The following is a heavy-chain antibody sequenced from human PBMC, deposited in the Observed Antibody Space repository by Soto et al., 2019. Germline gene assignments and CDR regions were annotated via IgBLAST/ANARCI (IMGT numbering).Heavy chain of an antibody. Sequence: GASMKVSCKASGGTFSSYAISWVRQAPGQGLEWMGGIIPIFGTANYAQKFQGRVTITADESTSTAYMELSSLRSEDTAVYYCASSIFGVVIMFTDYYYYGMDVWGQGTTVTVSS. D-gene: IGHD3-3*01. J-gene: IGHJ6*02. CDR3: ASSIFGVVIMFTDYYYYGMDV. CDR2: IIPIFGTA. V-gene: IGHV1-69*13. CDR1: GGTFSSYA.